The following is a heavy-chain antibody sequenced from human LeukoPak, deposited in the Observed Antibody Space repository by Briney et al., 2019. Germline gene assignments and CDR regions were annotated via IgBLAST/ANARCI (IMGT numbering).Heavy chain of an antibody. J-gene: IGHJ3*02. CDR1: GASIRSYY. V-gene: IGHV4-4*07. CDR3: ARGSGDAFDI. CDR2: MSPSGGT. D-gene: IGHD6-25*01. Sequence: PSETLSLTCTVSGASIRSYYWSWIRQPAGKGLEWIGRMSPSGGTNYSPSLKSRLTMSVDTSKNLLSLKLSSVTAADTAVYYCARGSGDAFDIWGQGTMVTVSS.